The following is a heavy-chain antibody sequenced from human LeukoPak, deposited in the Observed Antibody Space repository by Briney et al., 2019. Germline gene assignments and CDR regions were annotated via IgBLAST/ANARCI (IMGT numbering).Heavy chain of an antibody. CDR1: GFTFSSYG. CDR3: ARGALNQLLGY. V-gene: IGHV3-30*19. J-gene: IGHJ4*02. Sequence: PGGSLRLSCAASGFTFSSYGMHWVRQAPGKGLEWVAVIWYDGSNKYYADSVKGRFTISRDNSKNTLYLQMNSLRAEDTAVYYCARGALNQLLGYWGQGTLVTVSS. CDR2: IWYDGSNK. D-gene: IGHD2-2*01.